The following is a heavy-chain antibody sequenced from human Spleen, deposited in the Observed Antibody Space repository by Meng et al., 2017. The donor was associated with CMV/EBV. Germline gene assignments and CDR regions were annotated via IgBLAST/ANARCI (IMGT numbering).Heavy chain of an antibody. D-gene: IGHD2-2*01. Sequence: ISSSSYDWGWLRQPPGKGLELIGSIYYSGSTYYNPSLKSRVTISVDTSKNQFSLKLSSVTAADTAVYYCARDPDPLIVVVPAARFDPWGQGTLVTVSS. CDR1: ISSSSYD. CDR3: ARDPDPLIVVVPAARFDP. J-gene: IGHJ5*02. V-gene: IGHV4-39*07. CDR2: IYYSGST.